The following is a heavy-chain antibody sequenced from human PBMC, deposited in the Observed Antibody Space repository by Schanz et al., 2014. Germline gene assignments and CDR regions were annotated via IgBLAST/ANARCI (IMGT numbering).Heavy chain of an antibody. J-gene: IGHJ4*02. D-gene: IGHD6-13*01. CDR1: GFSFNNYW. V-gene: IGHV3-7*01. CDR3: ARDLRNSRPSYYDH. Sequence: EVQLVESGGGLVQPGGSLRLSCAASGFSFNNYWMTWFRQAPGKGLEWVANIIHDGSEKFYVDSMKGRFTISRDNAKNSLYLQMDALRAEDTAVYYCARDLRNSRPSYYDHWGQGTLVTVSA. CDR2: IIHDGSEK.